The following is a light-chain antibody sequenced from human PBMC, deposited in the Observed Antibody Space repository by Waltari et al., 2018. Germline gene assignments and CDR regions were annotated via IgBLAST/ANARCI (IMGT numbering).Light chain of an antibody. V-gene: IGLV2-8*01. Sequence: QSALTQSPSASGSPGQSVTISCTGTSRDVGAYDYVSWYQQYPGNAPRLLIYEVRKRPSGVPDRFSGSKSGNTASLTVSGLQAEDEADYYCSSYGGSDSYVFGSGTKVTV. CDR1: SRDVGAYDY. CDR2: EVR. CDR3: SSYGGSDSYV. J-gene: IGLJ1*01.